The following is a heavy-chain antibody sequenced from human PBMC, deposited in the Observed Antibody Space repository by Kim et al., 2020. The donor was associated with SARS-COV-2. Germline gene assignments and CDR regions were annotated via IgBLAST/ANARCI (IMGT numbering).Heavy chain of an antibody. CDR3: AKDNSGAATHDSFDI. Sequence: GGSLRLSCAASGFTFSSCAMTWVRQAPGKGLQWVSSLSGSGATTYYADSVKGRFTISRDNSKNTLFLQMNSLSAEDTAVYYCAKDNSGAATHDSFDIWGQETMVTVSS. J-gene: IGHJ3*02. V-gene: IGHV3-23*01. D-gene: IGHD6-19*01. CDR1: GFTFSSCA. CDR2: LSGSGATT.